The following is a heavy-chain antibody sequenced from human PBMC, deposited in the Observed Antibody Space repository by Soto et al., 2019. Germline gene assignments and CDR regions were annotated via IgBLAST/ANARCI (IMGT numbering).Heavy chain of an antibody. D-gene: IGHD1-26*01. CDR2: INGDGSIT. CDR1: GFTFSSYW. V-gene: IGHV3-74*03. J-gene: IGHJ6*03. CDR3: ARDTDLSGELHYYNSMDV. Sequence: EVQLVESGGGIVQPRGSLRLSCAASGFTFSSYWMHWVRQVPGKGLVWVSRINGDGSITKYAESVKGRFTLSRDNTKNTLYFQIHTLRVEDTALFYCARDTDLSGELHYYNSMDVWGKGTTVTV.